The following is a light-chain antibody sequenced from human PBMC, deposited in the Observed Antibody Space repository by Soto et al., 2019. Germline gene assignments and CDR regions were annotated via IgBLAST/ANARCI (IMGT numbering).Light chain of an antibody. CDR1: QSVSSSY. J-gene: IGKJ5*01. V-gene: IGKV3-20*01. CDR2: GAS. CDR3: QQYGSSPGIT. Sequence: EIVMTQSPDTMYVSPGERATLSCRASQSVSSSYLACYQQKPGQAPRLLIYGASSRATGIPDRFSGSGSGTDFTLTISRLEPEDFAVYYCQQYGSSPGITFGQGTRLEIK.